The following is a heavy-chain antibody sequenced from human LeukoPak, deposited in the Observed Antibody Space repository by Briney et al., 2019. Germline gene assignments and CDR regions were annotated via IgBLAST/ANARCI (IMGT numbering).Heavy chain of an antibody. CDR2: INPNSGGT. CDR3: AGGDYDSSGYAFDI. CDR1: GYTFTGYY. V-gene: IGHV1-2*02. D-gene: IGHD3-22*01. J-gene: IGHJ3*02. Sequence: ASVKVSCKASGYTFTGYYMHWVRQAPGQGLEWMGWINPNSGGTNYAQKFQGRVTMTRDTSISTAYMELSRLRSDDTAVYYCAGGDYDSSGYAFDIWGQGTMVTVSS.